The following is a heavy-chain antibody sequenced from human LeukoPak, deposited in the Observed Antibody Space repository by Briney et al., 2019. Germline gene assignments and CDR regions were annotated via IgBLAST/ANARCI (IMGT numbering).Heavy chain of an antibody. Sequence: PGGSPRLSCAASGFTFSSYAMSWVRQAPGKGLEWVSAISGSGGSTYYADSVKGRFTISRDNSKNTLYLQMNSLRAEDTAVYYCAKEVFAEYCSSTSCYSSGFDYWGQGTLVTVSS. J-gene: IGHJ4*02. CDR3: AKEVFAEYCSSTSCYSSGFDY. D-gene: IGHD2-2*01. CDR1: GFTFSSYA. V-gene: IGHV3-23*01. CDR2: ISGSGGST.